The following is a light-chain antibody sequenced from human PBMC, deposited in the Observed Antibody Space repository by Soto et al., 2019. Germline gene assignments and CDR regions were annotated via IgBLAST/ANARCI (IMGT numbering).Light chain of an antibody. CDR3: GSWDSSLSAYV. V-gene: IGLV1-51*01. Sequence: QSVMTQPPSVSAAPGQKVTISCSGSSSNIGGNSVSWYQQLPGTAPKLLIYVDNKRPSGIPDRFSGSKSVTSATLGITGFQTGDEADYYCGSWDSSLSAYVFGTGTQLTVL. J-gene: IGLJ1*01. CDR2: VDN. CDR1: SSNIGGNS.